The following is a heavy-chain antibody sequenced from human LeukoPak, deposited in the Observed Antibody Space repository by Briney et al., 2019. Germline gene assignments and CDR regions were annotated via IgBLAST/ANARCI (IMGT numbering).Heavy chain of an antibody. CDR2: ISGSGSST. Sequence: GGSLRLSCAASGFTFSSYSMNWVRQAPGKGLEWVSCISGSGSSTYYADSVKGRFTISRDNAKNSLYLQMNSLRAEDTAVYYSARDGGWELPAGGEFDYWGQGTLVTVSS. J-gene: IGHJ4*02. CDR1: GFTFSSYS. V-gene: IGHV3-48*01. CDR3: ARDGGWELPAGGEFDY. D-gene: IGHD2-15*01.